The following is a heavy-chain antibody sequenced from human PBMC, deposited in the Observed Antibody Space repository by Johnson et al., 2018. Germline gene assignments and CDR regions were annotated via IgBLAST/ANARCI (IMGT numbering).Heavy chain of an antibody. CDR1: GFTFSSYA. Sequence: VQLVESGGGLVQPGGSLRLSCAASGFTFSSYAMSWVRQAPGKGLEWVSAISYAGGSTYYVDSVKGRFTISRDNSKNTLNLQRNSLRDEDTAGCYCAKGATPQKAVLAEYFQHWGQGTVVTGAS. CDR3: AKGATPQKAVLAEYFQH. V-gene: IGHV3-23*04. J-gene: IGHJ1*01. CDR2: ISYAGGST. D-gene: IGHD2-15*01.